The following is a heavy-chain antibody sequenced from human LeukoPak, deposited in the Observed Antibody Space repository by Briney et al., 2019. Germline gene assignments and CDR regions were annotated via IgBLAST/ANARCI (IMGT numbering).Heavy chain of an antibody. J-gene: IGHJ4*02. V-gene: IGHV4-34*01. CDR3: ARGDILTGYYKLAFDY. Sequence: PSETLSLTCAVYGGSFSGYHWSWIRQPPGKGLEWIGEINHSGSTNYNPSLKSRVTISVDTSKNQFSLKLSSVTAADTAVYYCARGDILTGYYKLAFDYWGQGTLVTVSS. CDR2: INHSGST. CDR1: GGSFSGYH. D-gene: IGHD3-9*01.